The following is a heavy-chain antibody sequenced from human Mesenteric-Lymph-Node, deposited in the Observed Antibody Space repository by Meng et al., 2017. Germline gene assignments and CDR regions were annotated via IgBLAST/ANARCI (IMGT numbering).Heavy chain of an antibody. D-gene: IGHD6-13*01. CDR1: VYTFTGYY. V-gene: IGHV1-2*02. Sequence: QGQRVQYGGEVDTPRPSVKVSCNASVYTFTGYYMHWGRHAPGQVLEWMGWINPNSCGTTYAQKLHGRVTITRDTSISTAYMELSRLRSDDTAVYYCARVEYSSSCTNLFDPWGQGTLVTVSS. J-gene: IGHJ5*02. CDR3: ARVEYSSSCTNLFDP. CDR2: INPNSCGT.